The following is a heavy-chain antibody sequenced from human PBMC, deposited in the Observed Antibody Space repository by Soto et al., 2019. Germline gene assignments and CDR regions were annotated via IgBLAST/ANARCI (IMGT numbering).Heavy chain of an antibody. CDR1: GYTFRDFD. V-gene: IGHV1-8*01. CDR3: ARGNPFNYAGFDV. CDR2: MNAKSGDT. D-gene: IGHD3-16*01. J-gene: IGHJ6*02. Sequence: ASVTVSCKASGYTFRDFDINWLRQAAGQGPEWMGWMNAKSGDTFSAQRLQGKFNMTWDTSLSTAYMEVGSLTSDDAAIYYCARGNPFNYAGFDVWGQGTTVTVSS.